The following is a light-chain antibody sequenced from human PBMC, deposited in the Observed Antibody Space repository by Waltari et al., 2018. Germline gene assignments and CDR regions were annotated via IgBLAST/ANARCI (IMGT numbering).Light chain of an antibody. J-gene: IGLJ2*01. V-gene: IGLV2-14*03. CDR2: DVS. CDR1: GRDFGASDY. CDR3: SSFTTSDTLVI. Sequence: QSALTQPASVSGSPGQSITISCTGTGRDFGASDYVSWYQQHPDKVPKVIIYDVSLRPSGISDRFSGSKSGNTASLTISGLKAEDEGDYYCSSFTTSDTLVIFGGGTKVTVL.